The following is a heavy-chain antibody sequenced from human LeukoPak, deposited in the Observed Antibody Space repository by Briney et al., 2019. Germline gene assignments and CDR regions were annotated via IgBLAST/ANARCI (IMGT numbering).Heavy chain of an antibody. Sequence: PGGSLRLSCAASGSTVSSNYMSWVRQAPGKGLEWVSVIYSGGSTYYADSVKGRFTISRDNSKNTLYLQMNSLRAEDTAVYYCAKAQARITMVRGVALYYYYYGMDVWGQGTTVTVSS. D-gene: IGHD3-10*01. V-gene: IGHV3-53*05. J-gene: IGHJ6*02. CDR3: AKAQARITMVRGVALYYYYYGMDV. CDR1: GSTVSSNY. CDR2: IYSGGST.